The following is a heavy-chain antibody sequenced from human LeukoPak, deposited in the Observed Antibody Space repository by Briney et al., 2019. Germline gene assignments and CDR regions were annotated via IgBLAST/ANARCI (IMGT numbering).Heavy chain of an antibody. J-gene: IGHJ4*02. D-gene: IGHD5-18*01. CDR2: IYTSGST. CDR3: VRQGGYSHGSVLGH. Sequence: PSETLSLTCTVSGGSISSYYWSWIRQPPGKGLEWIGRIYTSGSTNYNPSLKSRVTTSVDTSKNQFSLKLSSVTAADTAVYYCVRQGGYSHGSVLGHWGQGTLVTVSS. V-gene: IGHV4-4*07. CDR1: GGSISSYY.